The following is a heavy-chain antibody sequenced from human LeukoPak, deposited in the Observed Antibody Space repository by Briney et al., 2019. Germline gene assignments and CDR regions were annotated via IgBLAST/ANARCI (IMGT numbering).Heavy chain of an antibody. D-gene: IGHD3-10*01. CDR3: ARAPADYYGSGSYFVS. CDR1: GAPISRSY. J-gene: IGHJ4*02. Sequence: SETLSLTCTVSGAPISRSYWSWIRQSPGKGLEWIGYFYDTGNTNNNPSLKSRVTMSVDTSRNEFSLKLTSVTAADTAVYYCARAPADYYGSGSYFVSWGQGTLVTVSS. CDR2: FYDTGNT. V-gene: IGHV4-59*08.